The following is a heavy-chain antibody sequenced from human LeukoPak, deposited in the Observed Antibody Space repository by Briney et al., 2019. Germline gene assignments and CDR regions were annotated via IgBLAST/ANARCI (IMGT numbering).Heavy chain of an antibody. D-gene: IGHD3-10*01. V-gene: IGHV4-39*01. Sequence: SETLSLTCTVSGVSISSTSYCWGWIRQPPGKGLEWIGSIYYSGRTYYNPSLKSRLTISVDTPKNQFSLKLSSVTAADTAVYYCAQSLGASTWFGNWFEPWGQGTLVTVSS. CDR1: GVSISSTSYC. J-gene: IGHJ5*02. CDR2: IYYSGRT. CDR3: AQSLGASTWFGNWFEP.